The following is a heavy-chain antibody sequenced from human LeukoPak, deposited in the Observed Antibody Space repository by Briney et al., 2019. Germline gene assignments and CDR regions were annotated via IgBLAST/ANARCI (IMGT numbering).Heavy chain of an antibody. CDR2: ISSSSSYI. V-gene: IGHV3-21*01. J-gene: IGHJ3*02. Sequence: GGSLRLSCAASGFTFSSYSMNWVRQAPGKGLEWVSSISSSSSYIYYADSVKGRFTISRDNAKNSLYLQMNSLRAEDTAVYYCARGRTPSYYYDSSGYYINTDAFDIWHRGTVVTVSS. CDR1: GFTFSSYS. CDR3: ARGRTPSYYYDSSGYYINTDAFDI. D-gene: IGHD3-22*01.